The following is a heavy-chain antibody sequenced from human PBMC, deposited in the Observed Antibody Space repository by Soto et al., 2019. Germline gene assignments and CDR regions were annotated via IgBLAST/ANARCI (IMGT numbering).Heavy chain of an antibody. CDR1: GGSFSGYY. J-gene: IGHJ3*01. D-gene: IGHD2-2*03. V-gene: IGHV4-34*01. CDR3: ERVVDIVVVPAAGVWDT. CDR2: INHSGST. Sequence: TETLSLTCAVYGGSFSGYYWSWIRQPPGKGLEWIGEINHSGSTNYNPSLKSRVTISVDTSKNQFSLKLSSVTAAETDVYYCERVVDIVVVPAAGVWDTWGQGTRVTV.